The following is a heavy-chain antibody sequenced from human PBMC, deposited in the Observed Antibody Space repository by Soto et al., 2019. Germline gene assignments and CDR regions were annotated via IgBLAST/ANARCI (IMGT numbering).Heavy chain of an antibody. CDR3: ARGTDSDV. J-gene: IGHJ6*02. D-gene: IGHD1-1*01. Sequence: QVQLVESGGGVVQPGTSLRLSCADPTLTFPNYAFHWVRRAPGKGLELVALISYDGNNKYYRDSVKGRFTISRDNSKYTLYLQMNSLRGDDTAVYYCARGTDSDVWGQGTTVTVSS. CDR2: ISYDGNNK. V-gene: IGHV3-30*10. CDR1: TLTFPNYA.